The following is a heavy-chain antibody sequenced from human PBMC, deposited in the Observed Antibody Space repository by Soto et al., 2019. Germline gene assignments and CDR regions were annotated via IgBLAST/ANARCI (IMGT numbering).Heavy chain of an antibody. Sequence: EVQLLESGGGLVQPGGSLRLSCAASGFTFSSYAMTWVRQAPGKGLEWVSAISGSGGSTYYADSVKGRFTISRDNSKNTLYLQMNSLRAEDTAVYYCAKLFRGQDWFDPWGQGTLVTVSS. CDR3: AKLFRGQDWFDP. CDR1: GFTFSSYA. V-gene: IGHV3-23*01. J-gene: IGHJ5*02. CDR2: ISGSGGST. D-gene: IGHD3-10*01.